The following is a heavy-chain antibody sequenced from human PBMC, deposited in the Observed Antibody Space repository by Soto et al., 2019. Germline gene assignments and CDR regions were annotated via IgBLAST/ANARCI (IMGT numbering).Heavy chain of an antibody. CDR2: VSGGGNDA. Sequence: EVQLLESGGGLVQPGRSLVLSCAASRFTFSSYAMSWVRQAPGKGLEWVSSVSGGGNDAYYADSVKGRFTISRDNAQNKLTLQISSLRADDNAVYYCARSLFLESTDNEPFDYWGQGALVTVSS. CDR3: ARSLFLESTDNEPFDY. V-gene: IGHV3-23*01. CDR1: RFTFSSYA. J-gene: IGHJ4*02. D-gene: IGHD1-1*01.